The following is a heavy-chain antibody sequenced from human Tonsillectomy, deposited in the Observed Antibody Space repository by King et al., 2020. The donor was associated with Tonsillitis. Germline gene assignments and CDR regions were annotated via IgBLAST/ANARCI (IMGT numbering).Heavy chain of an antibody. CDR1: GFTFNSFA. V-gene: IGHV3-64D*08. D-gene: IGHD3-3*01. CDR2: ISFNGGTT. CDR3: VGGCDFSRGHSKWFDS. J-gene: IGHJ5*01. Sequence: VQLVESGGGLVQPGGSLRLSCSASGFTFNSFAVHWVRQAPGKGLEHVAAISFNGGTTFYADSVKGRFSISRGNSENTLYLQMSSLRSEDTAVYHCVGGCDFSRGHSKWFDSWGQGTLVTVSS.